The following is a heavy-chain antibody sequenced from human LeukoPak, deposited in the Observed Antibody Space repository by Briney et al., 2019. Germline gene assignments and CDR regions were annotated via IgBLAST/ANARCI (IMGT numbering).Heavy chain of an antibody. CDR3: ARHIYYDTDWGPVYTWFDP. CDR2: IYYSGST. Sequence: PSETLSLTCTVSGGSISSSSYYWGWIRQPPGKGLEWIGSIYYSGSTYYNPSLKSRVTISVDTSKNHFSLKLSSVTAADTAVYYCARHIYYDTDWGPVYTWFDPWGQGTLVTVSS. D-gene: IGHD3-22*01. V-gene: IGHV4-39*01. J-gene: IGHJ5*02. CDR1: GGSISSSSYY.